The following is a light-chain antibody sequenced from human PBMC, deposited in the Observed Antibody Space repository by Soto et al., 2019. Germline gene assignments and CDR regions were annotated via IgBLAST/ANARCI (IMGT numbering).Light chain of an antibody. J-gene: IGKJ5*01. CDR3: QQLNSYPLT. CDR2: AAS. V-gene: IGKV1-9*01. Sequence: DIQLTQSPSFLSASVGDRVTITCRATQAITNYLAWYQQRPGKAPNLLIYAASTLQSGVPSRFSGSGSGTEFTLTISSLQPEDFATYYCQQLNSYPLTVGQGTRLESK. CDR1: QAITNY.